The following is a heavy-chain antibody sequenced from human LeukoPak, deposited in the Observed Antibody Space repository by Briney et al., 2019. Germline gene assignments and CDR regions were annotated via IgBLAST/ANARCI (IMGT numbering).Heavy chain of an antibody. CDR3: ARAGILSMGDYFDP. D-gene: IGHD2/OR15-2a*01. J-gene: IGHJ5*02. CDR1: GGSITDGTFY. V-gene: IGHV4-39*07. Sequence: SETLSLTCIVSGGSITDGTFYWGWTRQSPGKGLEWIGTIHHSGSAFYNPSLQSRVTISVDTSKNQFSLKLSSVTAAGTAVCYCARAGILSMGDYFDPWGQGTLVTVSS. CDR2: IHHSGSA.